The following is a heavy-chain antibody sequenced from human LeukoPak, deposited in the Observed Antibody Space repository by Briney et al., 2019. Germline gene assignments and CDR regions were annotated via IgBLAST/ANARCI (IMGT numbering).Heavy chain of an antibody. CDR1: GFTFSSYS. D-gene: IGHD3-10*01. CDR3: ARALSYGSGSYQADC. CDR2: ISSSSSYM. V-gene: IGHV3-21*01. Sequence: GGSLRLSCAASGFTFSSYSMNWVRQAPGKGLEWVSSISSSSSYMYYTDSVKGRFTISRDNAKNSLYLQMNSLRAEDTAVYYCARALSYGSGSYQADCWGQGTLVTVSS. J-gene: IGHJ4*02.